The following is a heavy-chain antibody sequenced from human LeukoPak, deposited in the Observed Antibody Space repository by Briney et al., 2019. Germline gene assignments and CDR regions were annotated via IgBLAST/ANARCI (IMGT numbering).Heavy chain of an antibody. D-gene: IGHD6-13*01. CDR3: ARGSGGRYSSSWYFDY. V-gene: IGHV1-8*03. CDR1: GYTFTSYD. CDR2: MKPNSGNT. Sequence: ASVKVSCKASGYTFTSYDINWVRQATGQGLEWMGWMKPNSGNTGYAQKFQSRVTITRNTSISTAYMELSSLRSEDTAVYYCARGSGGRYSSSWYFDYWGQGTLVTVSS. J-gene: IGHJ4*02.